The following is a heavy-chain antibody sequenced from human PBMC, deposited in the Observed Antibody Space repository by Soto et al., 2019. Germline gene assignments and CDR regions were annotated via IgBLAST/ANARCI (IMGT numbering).Heavy chain of an antibody. CDR3: ARDGSGPQVRYIDL. V-gene: IGHV3-33*01. D-gene: IGHD3-3*01. Sequence: GGSLRLSCAASGFIFRSYAMHWVRQVPGKGLEWVAMIWYDGSKNYYEDSVKGRFTISRDNSKTALFLEVNTLRADNTAVYYCARDGSGPQVRYIDLWGRGTLVTVSS. CDR2: IWYDGSKN. CDR1: GFIFRSYA. J-gene: IGHJ2*01.